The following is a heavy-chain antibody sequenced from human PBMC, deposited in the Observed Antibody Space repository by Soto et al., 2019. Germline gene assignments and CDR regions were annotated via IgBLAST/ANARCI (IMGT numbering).Heavy chain of an antibody. CDR2: IYYTGNT. J-gene: IGHJ4*02. V-gene: IGHV4-31*08. CDR3: PNWTDADFDY. Sequence: SETLSVTCTVSGGSIGSGGYFWTWIRQHPGKGLEWIGNIYYTGNTYYTPSLKSRGTISVDTSKNQFSLKLSSVTAADTAVSYGPNWTDADFDYWGQGTLVIVSS. D-gene: IGHD1-20*01. CDR1: GGSIGSGGYF.